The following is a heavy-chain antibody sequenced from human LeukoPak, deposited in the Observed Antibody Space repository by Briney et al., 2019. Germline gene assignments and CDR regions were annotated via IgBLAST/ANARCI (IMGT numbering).Heavy chain of an antibody. J-gene: IGHJ4*02. CDR3: AKDRSPGLFDY. V-gene: IGHV3-30*18. CDR2: ISYDGSNK. CDR1: GFTFSSYG. Sequence: GGSLRLSCAASGFTFSSYGMHWVRQAPGKGLEWVAVISYDGSNKYYADSVKGRFTISRDNSKNTLYLQMNNLRAEDTAVYYCAKDRSPGLFDYWGQGTLVTVSS.